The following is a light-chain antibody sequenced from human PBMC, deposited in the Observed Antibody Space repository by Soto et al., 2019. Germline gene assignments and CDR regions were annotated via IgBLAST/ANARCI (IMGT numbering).Light chain of an antibody. Sequence: QSALTQPPSASGSPGQSVTISCTGTSSDVGGYNYVSWYQQHPGKAPKLMIYEVSKRPSGVPDRFSGSKSGTTASLTVSGRQAQDEAEYYCSSYAGSNNPYVFGTGTKLTVL. CDR2: EVS. CDR3: SSYAGSNNPYV. J-gene: IGLJ1*01. CDR1: SSDVGGYNY. V-gene: IGLV2-8*01.